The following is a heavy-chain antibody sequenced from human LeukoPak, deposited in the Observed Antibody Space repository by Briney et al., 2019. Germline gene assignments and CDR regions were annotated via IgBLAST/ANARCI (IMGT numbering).Heavy chain of an antibody. Sequence: SETLSLTCTVSGGSISSYYWSWFRQPPGKGLEWIGYIYYSGSANYNPSLKSRVTISVDTSKNQFSLKLSSVTAADTAVYYCASGRGSSGWSGDYWGQGTLVTVSS. CDR2: IYYSGSA. V-gene: IGHV4-59*01. D-gene: IGHD6-19*01. CDR3: ASGRGSSGWSGDY. J-gene: IGHJ4*02. CDR1: GGSISSYY.